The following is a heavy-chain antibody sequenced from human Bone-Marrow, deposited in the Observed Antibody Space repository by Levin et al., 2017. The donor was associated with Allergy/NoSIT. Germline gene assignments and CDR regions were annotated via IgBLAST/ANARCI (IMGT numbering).Heavy chain of an antibody. V-gene: IGHV3-21*01. Sequence: GGSLRLSCRVSGFSVASKYMTWIRQAPGKGLEWVSIIYRGGGAIYYADSVKGRFTISRDNDQNSLFLQMNSLRVDDTAVYYCARASGWSPPDYWGQGTLVTVSS. CDR1: GFSVASKY. J-gene: IGHJ4*02. CDR3: ARASGWSPPDY. D-gene: IGHD6-19*01. CDR2: IYRGGGAI.